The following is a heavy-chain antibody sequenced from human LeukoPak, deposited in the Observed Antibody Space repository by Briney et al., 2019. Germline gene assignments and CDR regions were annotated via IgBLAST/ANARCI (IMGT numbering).Heavy chain of an antibody. CDR1: GFTFSDCS. V-gene: IGHV3-21*01. CDR3: AKDLQQLEAFDS. D-gene: IGHD1-1*01. CDR2: IRKDRSEL. J-gene: IGHJ4*02. Sequence: GGSLRLSCVASGFTFSDCSLNWVRQAPGKGLEWLSSIRKDRSELFYADSVRGRFTISRDNAKNSLYLQMNSLRVEDTAVYYCAKDLQQLEAFDSWGQGTLVTVSS.